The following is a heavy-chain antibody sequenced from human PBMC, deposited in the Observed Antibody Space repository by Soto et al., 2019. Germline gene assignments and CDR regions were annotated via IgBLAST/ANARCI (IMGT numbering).Heavy chain of an antibody. CDR3: AKSLRTTVTTGFWFHP. CDR1: GFTISTYA. Sequence: EVQLLESGGGLVQPGGSLRLSCAASGFTISTYAMSWVRQAPGKGLEWVSGISGSGHITYYADSVKGRFTISRDISKNTLYLQMSSLRAEDTAVYHCAKSLRTTVTTGFWFHPWGQGTRVTVSS. J-gene: IGHJ5*02. D-gene: IGHD4-17*01. CDR2: ISGSGHIT. V-gene: IGHV3-23*01.